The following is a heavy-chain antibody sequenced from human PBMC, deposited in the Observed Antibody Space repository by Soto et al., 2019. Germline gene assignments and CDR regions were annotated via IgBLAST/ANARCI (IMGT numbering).Heavy chain of an antibody. J-gene: IGHJ5*01. V-gene: IGHV6-1*01. CDR3: ASYGSAWCVDS. CDR2: TYYRSKWYS. CDR1: GGGGSSINED. Sequence: SGGGGSSINEDRNWIRQSPSRGLEWMGRTYYRSKWYSDYAASVRSRISINADTSKNQFSLQLDSVTPDDTAVYYCASYGSAWCVDSWGQGSLVTVYS. D-gene: IGHD6-19*01.